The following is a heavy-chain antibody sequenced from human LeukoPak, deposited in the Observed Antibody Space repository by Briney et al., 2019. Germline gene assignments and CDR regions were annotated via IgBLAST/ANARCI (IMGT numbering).Heavy chain of an antibody. CDR1: GGSFSGYY. V-gene: IGHV4-34*01. CDR3: ARDQVDFWSGYYQGRYYFDY. D-gene: IGHD3-3*01. CDR2: INHSGST. Sequence: SETLSLTCAVYGGSFSGYYWSWIRQPPGKGLEWIGEINHSGSTNYNPSLKSRVTISVDTSKNQFSLKLSSVTAADTAVYYCARDQVDFWSGYYQGRYYFDYWGQGTLVTVSS. J-gene: IGHJ4*02.